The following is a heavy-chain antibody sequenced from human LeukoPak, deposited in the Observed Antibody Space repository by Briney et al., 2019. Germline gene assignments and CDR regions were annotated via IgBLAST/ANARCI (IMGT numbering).Heavy chain of an antibody. V-gene: IGHV3-11*01. CDR3: ARSRAAYDAFDI. D-gene: IGHD6-25*01. CDR1: GFTFSDYY. CDR2: ISSSVSTI. J-gene: IGHJ3*02. Sequence: PGGSLRLSCAASGFTFSDYYMSWIRQAPGKGLEWVSYISSSVSTIYYADSVKGRFTISRDSAKNSLYLQMNSLRAEDTAVYYCARSRAAYDAFDIWGQGTMVTVSS.